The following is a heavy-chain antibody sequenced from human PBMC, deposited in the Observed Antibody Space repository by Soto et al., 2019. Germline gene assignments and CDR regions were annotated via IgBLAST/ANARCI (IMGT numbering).Heavy chain of an antibody. J-gene: IGHJ6*02. CDR1: GFTFSIYP. CDR3: ARDSDSVVSSVPMGAGYYYNAVDM. V-gene: IGHV3-23*01. D-gene: IGHD2-15*01. Sequence: EVQLLEAGGGLVQPGGSLRLSCAASGFTFSIYPMSWVRQTPEKGLEWVSTIGTTGGDTYYADSVRGRSTISRDVSKNTLYLQMSSLRAEESAVYYCARDSDSVVSSVPMGAGYYYNAVDMWGQGTTVTVSS. CDR2: IGTTGGDT.